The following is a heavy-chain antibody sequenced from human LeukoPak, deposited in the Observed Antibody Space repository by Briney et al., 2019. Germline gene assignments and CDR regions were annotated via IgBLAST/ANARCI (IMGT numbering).Heavy chain of an antibody. V-gene: IGHV1-69*02. CDR1: GGTFSSYT. CDR3: ARGLGDIVVVPAAYYYYYYMDV. J-gene: IGHJ6*03. CDR2: IIPILGIA. Sequence: VASVKVSCKASGGTFSSYTISWVRQAPGQGLEWMGRIIPILGIANYAQKFQGRVTITADKSTSTAYMELSSLRSEDTAVYYCARGLGDIVVVPAAYYYYYYMDVWGKGTTVTVSS. D-gene: IGHD2-2*01.